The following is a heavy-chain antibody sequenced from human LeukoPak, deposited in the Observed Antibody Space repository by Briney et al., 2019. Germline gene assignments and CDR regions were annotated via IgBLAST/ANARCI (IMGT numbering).Heavy chain of an antibody. V-gene: IGHV4-34*01. Sequence: SSETLSLTCAVYGGSFSGYCYTWIRQPPGKGLEWIGEINHSGSTNYNPSLKSRVTISVDTSKNQFSLKLSSVTAADTAVYYCARGRGTLLRYFDWGQGTLVTVSS. CDR2: INHSGST. D-gene: IGHD3-9*01. CDR3: ARGRGTLLRYFD. J-gene: IGHJ4*02. CDR1: GGSFSGYC.